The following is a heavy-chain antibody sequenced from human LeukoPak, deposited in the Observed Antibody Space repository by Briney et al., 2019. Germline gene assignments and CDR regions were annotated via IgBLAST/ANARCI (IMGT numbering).Heavy chain of an antibody. CDR2: ISAYNGNT. Sequence: GASVKVSCKASGYTFTSYGISWVRQAPGQGLEWMGWISAYNGNTNYAQKLQGRVTMTTDTSTSTAYMELRSLRSDDTAVYYCAREKPDCTNGVCSDYWGQGTLVTVSS. J-gene: IGHJ4*02. CDR1: GYTFTSYG. D-gene: IGHD2-8*01. V-gene: IGHV1-18*01. CDR3: AREKPDCTNGVCSDY.